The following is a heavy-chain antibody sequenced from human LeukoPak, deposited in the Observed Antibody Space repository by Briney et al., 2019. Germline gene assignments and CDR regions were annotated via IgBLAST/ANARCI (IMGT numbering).Heavy chain of an antibody. V-gene: IGHV4-31*01. J-gene: IGHJ4*02. CDR2: IYYSGST. CDR3: ARGLPSGDFDY. D-gene: IGHD3-10*01. Sequence: SETLSLTCTVSGGSIWSGGYYGRWIRQHPGKGLEWIGYIYYSGSTYYNPSLKSQVTISVDMSKNQFSLKLSSVTAADTAVYYCARGLPSGDFDYLGQGTLVTVSS. CDR1: GGSIWSGGYY.